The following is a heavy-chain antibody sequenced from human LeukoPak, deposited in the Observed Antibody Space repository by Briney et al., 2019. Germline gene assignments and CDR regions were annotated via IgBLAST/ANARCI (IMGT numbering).Heavy chain of an antibody. CDR2: ISGSGGST. J-gene: IGHJ4*02. Sequence: GGSLRLSCAASGFTFSSYGMSWVRQAPGKGLEWVSAISGSGGSTYYADSVKGRFTISRDNSKNTLYLQMNSLRAEDTAVYYCAKDPDGYNYGSFDYWGQGTLVTVSS. V-gene: IGHV3-23*01. CDR3: AKDPDGYNYGSFDY. D-gene: IGHD5-24*01. CDR1: GFTFSSYG.